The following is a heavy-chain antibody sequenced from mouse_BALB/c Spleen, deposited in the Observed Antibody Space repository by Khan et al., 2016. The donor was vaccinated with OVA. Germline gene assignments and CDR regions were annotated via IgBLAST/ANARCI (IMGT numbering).Heavy chain of an antibody. Sequence: EVQLVESGPGLVKPSQTVSLTCTVTGISITSGNYRWSWIRQFPGNKLEWIGNIYYSGTVTYNPSPTSRTTITRDTSKNQFFLEMNSLTADITATSYCARDDGSLYWHFDVRGALTTCSVSS. CDR1: GISITSGNYR. J-gene: IGHJ1*01. CDR2: IYYSGTV. CDR3: ARDDGSLYWHFDV. D-gene: IGHD1-1*01. V-gene: IGHV3-5*02.